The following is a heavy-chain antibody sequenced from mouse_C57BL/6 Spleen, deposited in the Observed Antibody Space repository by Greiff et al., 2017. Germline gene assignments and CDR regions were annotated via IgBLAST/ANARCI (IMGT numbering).Heavy chain of an antibody. J-gene: IGHJ3*01. Sequence: VQLQQPGAELVKPGASVKLSCKASGYTSTSYWMQWVKQRPGQGLEWIGEIDPSDSYTNYNQKFKGKATLTVDTSSSTAYMQLSSLTSEDSAVYYCARGRFAYWGQGTLVTVSA. CDR2: IDPSDSYT. V-gene: IGHV1-50*01. CDR3: ARGRFAY. CDR1: GYTSTSYW.